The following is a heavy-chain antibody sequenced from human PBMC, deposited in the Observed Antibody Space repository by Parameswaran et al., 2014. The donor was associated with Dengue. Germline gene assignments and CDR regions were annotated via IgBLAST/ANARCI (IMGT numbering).Heavy chain of an antibody. Sequence: RWIRQPPGKGLEWVSAISGSGGSTYYADSVKGRFTISRDNSKNTLYLQMNSLRAEDTAVYYCAKDRAWVGENYYYGMDVWGQGTTVTSP. CDR2: ISGSGGST. CDR3: AKDRAWVGENYYYGMDV. D-gene: IGHD1-26*01. V-gene: IGHV3-23*01. J-gene: IGHJ6*02.